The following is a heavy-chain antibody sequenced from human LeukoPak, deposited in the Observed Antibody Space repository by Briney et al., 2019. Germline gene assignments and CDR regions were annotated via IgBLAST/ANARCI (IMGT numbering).Heavy chain of an antibody. CDR2: IYSGTT. V-gene: IGHV3-66*01. Sequence: GRSLRLSCAASGFTVSNNYMSWVRQAAGKGLEWVSVIYSGTTYSAGSVKGRFTVSSDTSKNTLSLQMNSLRAEDTAVYYCVRDPTCWGQGTLVTVSS. CDR3: VRDPTC. J-gene: IGHJ4*02. CDR1: GFTVSNNY.